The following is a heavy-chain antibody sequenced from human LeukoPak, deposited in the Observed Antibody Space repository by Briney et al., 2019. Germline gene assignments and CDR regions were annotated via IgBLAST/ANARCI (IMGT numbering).Heavy chain of an antibody. CDR3: ARAIAAAGIDYYYYYMDV. CDR2: ISFDGNS. Sequence: SETLSLTCTVTGGSITSNPYYWGWIRQPPGKGPEWVGSISFDGNSYYDPSLKSRVTVSRDTSKNQFSLKVNSVTAADTAVYYCARAIAAAGIDYYYYYMDVWGKGTTVTVSS. CDR1: GGSITSNPYY. J-gene: IGHJ6*03. D-gene: IGHD6-13*01. V-gene: IGHV4-39*07.